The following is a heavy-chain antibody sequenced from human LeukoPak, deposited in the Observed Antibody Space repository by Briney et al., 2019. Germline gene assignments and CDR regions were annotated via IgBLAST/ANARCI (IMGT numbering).Heavy chain of an antibody. CDR1: GFTFSSYG. J-gene: IGHJ5*02. D-gene: IGHD3-22*01. Sequence: GGSLRLSCAASGFTFSSYGMHWVRQAPGKRLEWVAFIWYDGSNKYYADSVKGRFTISRDNSKNTPYLQMNNLRAEDTAVYYCAKDAGSYYDSSGYYFWFDPWGQGTLVTVSS. CDR3: AKDAGSYYDSSGYYFWFDP. V-gene: IGHV3-30*02. CDR2: IWYDGSNK.